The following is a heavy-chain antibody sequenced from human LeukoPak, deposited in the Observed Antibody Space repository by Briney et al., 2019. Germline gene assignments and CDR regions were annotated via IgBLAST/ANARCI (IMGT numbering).Heavy chain of an antibody. J-gene: IGHJ4*02. V-gene: IGHV1-18*01. CDR2: ISAYNGNT. CDR1: GYTFTNYG. D-gene: IGHD3-22*01. Sequence: ASVNVSCKASGYTFTNYGISWVRQAPGQGLEWMGWISAYNGNTNYAQNFQDRFTMTTDTSTSTAYMELRSLRSDDTAMYYCARDVSWGSAYDGSGYTLHWLDYWGQGTLVTVSS. CDR3: ARDVSWGSAYDGSGYTLHWLDY.